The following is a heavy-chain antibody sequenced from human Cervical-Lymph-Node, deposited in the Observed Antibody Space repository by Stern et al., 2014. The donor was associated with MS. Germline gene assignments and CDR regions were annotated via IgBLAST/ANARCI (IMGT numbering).Heavy chain of an antibody. Sequence: VQLLESGAEVKKPGSSVKVSCKASGGTFSSYAISWVRQAPGQGLEWMGGLIPIFGKANYAQKFQGRVTITADESTSTAYMELSSLRSEDTAVYYCARGELKEGLVRGMDVWGQGTTVTVSS. CDR3: ARGELKEGLVRGMDV. CDR1: GGTFSSYA. CDR2: LIPIFGKA. V-gene: IGHV1-69*01. D-gene: IGHD1-26*01. J-gene: IGHJ6*02.